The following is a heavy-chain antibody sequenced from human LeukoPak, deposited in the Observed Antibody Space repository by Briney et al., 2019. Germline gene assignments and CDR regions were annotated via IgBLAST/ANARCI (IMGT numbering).Heavy chain of an antibody. CDR3: ARDPTKIVWSRDDAFDI. CDR1: GGTFSSYA. Sequence: ASVKVSCKASGGTFSSYAISWVRQAPGQGLEWMGRIIPILGIANYAQKLQGRVTMTTDTSTSTAYMELRSLRSDDTAVYYCARDPTKIVWSRDDAFDIWGQGTMVTVSS. V-gene: IGHV1-69*04. D-gene: IGHD3-22*01. CDR2: IIPILGIA. J-gene: IGHJ3*02.